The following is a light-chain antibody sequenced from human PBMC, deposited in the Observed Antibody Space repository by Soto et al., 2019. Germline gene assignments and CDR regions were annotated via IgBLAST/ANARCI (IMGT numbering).Light chain of an antibody. V-gene: IGKV1-5*01. J-gene: IGKJ1*01. CDR3: QHGWT. CDR1: QNINKW. Sequence: DIQMTQSPSTLSASVGDRVTITCRASQNINKWLAWYQQKPGKAPKFLIYDASVLQSGVPSRFSGSGSGTKFTLTISSLHPDDFATYYCQHGWTFGQGTRVEI. CDR2: DAS.